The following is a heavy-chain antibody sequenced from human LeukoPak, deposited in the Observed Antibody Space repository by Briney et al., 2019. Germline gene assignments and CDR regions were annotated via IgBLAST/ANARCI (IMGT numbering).Heavy chain of an antibody. CDR1: GFTFSSYG. V-gene: IGHV3-30*02. D-gene: IGHD2-21*02. J-gene: IGHJ6*02. CDR2: IRYDGSNK. CDR3: ARGYCGGDCYSNYYYGMDV. Sequence: GGSLRLSCAASGFTFSSYGMHWVRQAPGKGLEWVAFIRYDGSNKYYADSVKGRFTISRDNAKNSLYLQMNSLRAEDTAVYYCARGYCGGDCYSNYYYGMDVWGQGTTVTVSS.